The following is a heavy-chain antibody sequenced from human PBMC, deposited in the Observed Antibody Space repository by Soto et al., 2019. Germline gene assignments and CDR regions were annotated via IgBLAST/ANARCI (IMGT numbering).Heavy chain of an antibody. J-gene: IGHJ6*03. CDR3: ARELFTDLYDYYYYMDV. CDR1: GYTFTSYG. D-gene: IGHD2-21*01. CDR2: ISAYNGNT. V-gene: IGHV1-18*01. Sequence: ASVKVSCKASGYTFTSYGISWVRQAPGQGLEWMGWISAYNGNTNYAQKLQGRVTMTTDTSTSTAYMELRSLRSDDTAVYYCARELFTDLYDYYYYMDVWGKGTTVTVSS.